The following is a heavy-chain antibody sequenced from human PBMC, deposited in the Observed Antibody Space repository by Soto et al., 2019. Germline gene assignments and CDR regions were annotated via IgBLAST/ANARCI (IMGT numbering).Heavy chain of an antibody. Sequence: GSLRLSCAASGFSFSTYWMSWVRQAPGKGLEWVANIKQDESEKYYVDSVKGRFIISRDNAKKSLYLQINSLRVEDTAVYYCARDLGIGAAGRGYSFYYGMDIWGQGTTVTVSS. CDR2: IKQDESEK. CDR1: GFSFSTYW. D-gene: IGHD6-13*01. CDR3: ARDLGIGAAGRGYSFYYGMDI. V-gene: IGHV3-7*03. J-gene: IGHJ6*02.